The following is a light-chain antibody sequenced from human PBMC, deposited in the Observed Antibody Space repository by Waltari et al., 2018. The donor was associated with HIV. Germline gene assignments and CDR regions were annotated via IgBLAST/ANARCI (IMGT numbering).Light chain of an antibody. CDR3: QQYNRPPFT. V-gene: IGKV1-33*01. CDR1: QDSDNY. J-gene: IGKJ3*01. CDR2: DVS. Sequence: DIQMTQSPSSLSASVGDRVTITCQASQDSDNYLSWYQQKPGQAPKLLIYDVSRLQTGVPSRFSGGASGTHFTLTISSLQPEDIGTYYCQQYNRPPFTFGPGTKVDLK.